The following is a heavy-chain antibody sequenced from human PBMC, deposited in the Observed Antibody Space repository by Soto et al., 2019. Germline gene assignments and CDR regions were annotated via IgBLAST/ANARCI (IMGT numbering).Heavy chain of an antibody. D-gene: IGHD4-17*01. V-gene: IGHV3-15*01. CDR1: GYTFSNSW. J-gene: IGHJ3*02. Sequence: GWSLKLACAASGYTFSNSWMSWVRKAPGKGLEWVGRIKSKTDGGTTDYAAPVKGRFTISRDDSKNTLYLQMNSLKTEDTAVYYCTTDPTTVTPDDAFDIWGQGTMVTVSS. CDR3: TTDPTTVTPDDAFDI. CDR2: IKSKTDGGTT.